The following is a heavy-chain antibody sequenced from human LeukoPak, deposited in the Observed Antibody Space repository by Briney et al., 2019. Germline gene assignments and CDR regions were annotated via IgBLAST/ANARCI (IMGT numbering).Heavy chain of an antibody. Sequence: HGESLKISCKGSGYSFTSYWIGWVRQMPGKGLEWMGIIYPGDSDTRYSPSFQGQVTISADKSISTAYLQWSSLKASDTAMYYCARRVVTGTTGHDAFDIWGQGTMVTVSS. CDR1: GYSFTSYW. CDR2: IYPGDSDT. D-gene: IGHD1-20*01. CDR3: ARRVVTGTTGHDAFDI. V-gene: IGHV5-51*01. J-gene: IGHJ3*02.